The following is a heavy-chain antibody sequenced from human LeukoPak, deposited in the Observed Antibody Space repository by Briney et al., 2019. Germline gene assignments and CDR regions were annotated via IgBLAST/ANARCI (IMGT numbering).Heavy chain of an antibody. Sequence: PGGSLRLSCSASGFTFSTYPMHWVRQGPGKGLEYVSAISGNGVSTYYADSVKGRFIISRDNSKNTLYLQMRSLRTEDTAVYYCLKDFDSSWPNWFDLWGQGTLVTVSS. CDR2: ISGNGVST. J-gene: IGHJ5*02. V-gene: IGHV3-64D*06. CDR1: GFTFSTYP. CDR3: LKDFDSSWPNWFDL. D-gene: IGHD6-13*01.